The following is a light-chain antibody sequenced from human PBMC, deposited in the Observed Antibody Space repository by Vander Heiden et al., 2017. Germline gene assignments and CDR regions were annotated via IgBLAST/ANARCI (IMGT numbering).Light chain of an antibody. CDR2: AAS. Sequence: DIQMTQSPSSLSASVGDRVTITCRASQSISSYLNWYQQKPGKAPKLLSYAASSLQSGVPSRFSGSGSGTDFTLTISSLQPEDFATYYCQQSYSTPLTFDQGTKVEIK. V-gene: IGKV1-39*01. J-gene: IGKJ1*01. CDR1: QSISSY. CDR3: QQSYSTPLT.